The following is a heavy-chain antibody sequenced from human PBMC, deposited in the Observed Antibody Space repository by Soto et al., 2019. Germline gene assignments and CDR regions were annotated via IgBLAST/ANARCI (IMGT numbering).Heavy chain of an antibody. D-gene: IGHD3-10*01. CDR1: GGSISSYY. CDR2: IYYSGST. J-gene: IGHJ4*02. V-gene: IGHV4-59*08. Sequence: SETLSLTCTVSGGSISSYYWSWIRQPPGKGLEWIGYIYYSGSTNYNPSLKSRVTISVDTSKNQFSLKLSSVTAADTAVYYCARLLPRGFGEKAYYFDYWGQGTLVTVSS. CDR3: ARLLPRGFGEKAYYFDY.